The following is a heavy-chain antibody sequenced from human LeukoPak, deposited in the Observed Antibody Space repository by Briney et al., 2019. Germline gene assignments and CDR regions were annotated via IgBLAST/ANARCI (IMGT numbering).Heavy chain of an antibody. J-gene: IGHJ5*02. CDR3: AGVSGTYAWGNWFDP. Sequence: SETLSLTCTVSGDSISSGDYYWSWIRQPPGKGLEWIGYIYYSGSTYYNPSLKSRVTISVDTSNNLFSLKLSSVTAADTAVFYCAGVSGTYAWGNWFDPWGQGTLVTVSS. D-gene: IGHD1/OR15-1a*01. CDR1: GDSISSGDYY. V-gene: IGHV4-30-4*01. CDR2: IYYSGST.